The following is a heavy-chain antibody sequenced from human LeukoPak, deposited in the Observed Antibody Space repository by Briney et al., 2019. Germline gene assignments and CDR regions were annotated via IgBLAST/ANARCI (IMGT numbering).Heavy chain of an antibody. D-gene: IGHD3-22*01. J-gene: IGHJ4*02. CDR2: IIPILGIA. CDR1: GGTFSSYA. V-gene: IGHV1-69*04. Sequence: SVKVSCKASGGTFSSYAISWVRQAPRQGLEWMGRIIPILGIANYAQKFQGRVTITADKSTSTAYMELSSLRSEDTAVYYCATMYYYDSSGYYSPFDYWGQGTLVTVSS. CDR3: ATMYYYDSSGYYSPFDY.